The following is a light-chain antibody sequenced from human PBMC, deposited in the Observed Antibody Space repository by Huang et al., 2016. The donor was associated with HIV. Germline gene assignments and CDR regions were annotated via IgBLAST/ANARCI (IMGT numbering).Light chain of an antibody. Sequence: DIQMTQSSSSLSASVGDRVTITCQASQDIGKYLNWYQQRPGAATKFLFSHSSSLETGVSSSFSRNGARTNFNFIINSLQPEDTATYYCQQYDNLYTFGQGTKLEIK. J-gene: IGKJ2*01. V-gene: IGKV1-33*01. CDR3: QQYDNLYT. CDR1: QDIGKY. CDR2: HSS.